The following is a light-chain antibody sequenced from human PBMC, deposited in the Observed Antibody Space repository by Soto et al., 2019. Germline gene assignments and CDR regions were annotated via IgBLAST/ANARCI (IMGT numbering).Light chain of an antibody. V-gene: IGLV2-11*01. CDR1: SSDVGAYNY. Sequence: QSALTQPRSVSGSPGQSVTMSCTGTSSDVGAYNYVSWYQQYPGKAPKLMISDVSKRPSGVPDRFSGSKSGNTASLTISGLQGEDEADYHCCSYAGSHTWAFGGGTKVTVL. CDR2: DVS. J-gene: IGLJ3*02. CDR3: CSYAGSHTWA.